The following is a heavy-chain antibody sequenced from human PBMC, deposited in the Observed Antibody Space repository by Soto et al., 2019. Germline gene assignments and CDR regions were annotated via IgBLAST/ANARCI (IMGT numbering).Heavy chain of an antibody. D-gene: IGHD3-10*01. CDR3: ARETSLWFGELLLGDNWFDP. J-gene: IGHJ5*02. V-gene: IGHV3-7*05. Sequence: GGSLRLSCAASGFTFSSYWMSWVRQAPGKGLEWVANIKQDGSEKYYVDSVKGRFTISRDNAKNSLYLQMNSLRAEDTAVYYCARETSLWFGELLLGDNWFDPWGQGTLVTVSS. CDR1: GFTFSSYW. CDR2: IKQDGSEK.